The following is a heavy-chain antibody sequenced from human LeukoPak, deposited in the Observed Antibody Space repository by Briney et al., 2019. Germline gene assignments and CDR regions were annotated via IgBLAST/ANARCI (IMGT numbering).Heavy chain of an antibody. V-gene: IGHV3-23*01. CDR3: AKGAHGLLDIASAGMLFDY. CDR2: ISGSGDST. CDR1: GFTFSNYA. Sequence: GGSLRLSCAASGFTFSNYAMSWVRQAPGKGLEWVSAISGSGDSTYYADSVKGRFTISRDNSKNTLYLQLNSLRAEDTAVYYCAKGAHGLLDIASAGMLFDYWGQGTLVTVSS. D-gene: IGHD6-13*01. J-gene: IGHJ4*02.